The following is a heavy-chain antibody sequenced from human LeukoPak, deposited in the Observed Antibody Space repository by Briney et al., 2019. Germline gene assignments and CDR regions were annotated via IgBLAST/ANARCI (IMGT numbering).Heavy chain of an antibody. D-gene: IGHD5-12*01. V-gene: IGHV1-2*02. CDR2: INPSSGDT. CDR1: GYSFTADY. Sequence: ASLKVSCKASGYSFTADYNLHWLRQAPGQGPEFMGWINPSSGDTRYAQKFQGRATVTRDTVISTAYMELSSLTSDDTAVYYCARDPRGTYDYWGQGTLVTVSS. CDR3: ARDPRGTYDY. J-gene: IGHJ4*02.